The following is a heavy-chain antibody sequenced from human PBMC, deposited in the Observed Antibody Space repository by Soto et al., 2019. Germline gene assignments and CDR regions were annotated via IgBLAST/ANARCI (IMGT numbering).Heavy chain of an antibody. D-gene: IGHD5-18*01. CDR1: GFTFSEDA. J-gene: IGHJ4*02. CDR3: AREGRQTAIFSGFDY. V-gene: IGHV3-33*01. CDR2: IWYDGSKK. Sequence: QVDLVESGGGVVQPGKSLRLSCATSGFTFSEDAMHWVRQAPGKGLEWVAVIWYDGSKKHYADSVKGRFTISRDNSENTLFLQMNSLTAEDTAVYWCAREGRQTAIFSGFDYWGQGALVTVSS.